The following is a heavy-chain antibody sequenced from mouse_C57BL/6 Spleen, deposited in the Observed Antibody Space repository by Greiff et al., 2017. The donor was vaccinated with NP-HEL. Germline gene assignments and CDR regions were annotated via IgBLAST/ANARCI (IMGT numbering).Heavy chain of an antibody. D-gene: IGHD1-1*01. CDR3: ARANYYGSSYGCAY. V-gene: IGHV1-26*01. J-gene: IGHJ3*01. CDR1: GYTFTDYY. CDR2: INPNNGGT. Sequence: VQLQQSGPELVKPGASVKISCKASGYTFTDYYMNWVKQSHGKSLEWIGDINPNNGGTSYNQKFKGKATLTVDKSSSTAYMELRSLTSEDSAVYYCARANYYGSSYGCAYWGQGTLVTVSA.